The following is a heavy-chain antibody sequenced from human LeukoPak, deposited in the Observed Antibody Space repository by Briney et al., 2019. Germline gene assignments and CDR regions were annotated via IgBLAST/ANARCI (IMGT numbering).Heavy chain of an antibody. CDR3: ARALGYCSSTSCYPFDY. CDR1: GYTFTSYY. V-gene: IGHV1-46*01. Sequence: ASVKVSCKASGYTFTSYYMHWVRQAPGQGLEWMGIINPSGGSTSYAQKFQGGVTMTRDTSTSTVYMELSSLRSEDTAVYYCARALGYCSSTSCYPFDYWGQGTLVTVSS. J-gene: IGHJ4*02. CDR2: INPSGGST. D-gene: IGHD2-2*01.